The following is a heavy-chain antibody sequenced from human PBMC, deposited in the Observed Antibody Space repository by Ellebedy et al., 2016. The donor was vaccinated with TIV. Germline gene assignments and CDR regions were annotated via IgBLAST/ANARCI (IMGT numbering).Heavy chain of an antibody. Sequence: SETLSLTXTVSGGSISSSSYYWGWIRQPPGKGLEWIGSIYYSGSTYYNPSLKSRVTISVDTSKNQFSLKLSSVTAADTAVYYCASPGPTVYSDAFDIWGQGTMVTVSS. D-gene: IGHD4-11*01. V-gene: IGHV4-39*07. J-gene: IGHJ3*02. CDR2: IYYSGST. CDR3: ASPGPTVYSDAFDI. CDR1: GGSISSSSYY.